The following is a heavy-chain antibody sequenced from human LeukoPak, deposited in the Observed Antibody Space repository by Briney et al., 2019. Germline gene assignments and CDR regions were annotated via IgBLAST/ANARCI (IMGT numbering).Heavy chain of an antibody. J-gene: IGHJ4*02. V-gene: IGHV4-34*01. CDR1: GGSFSGYY. CDR3: AGRSGSFDC. Sequence: MTSETLSLTCAVYGGSFSGYYWSWIRQPPGKGLEWIGEINHSGSTNYNPSLKSRVTISVDTSKNRFSLKLSSVTAADTAVYYCAGRSGSFDCWGQGTLVTVSS. D-gene: IGHD3-10*01. CDR2: INHSGST.